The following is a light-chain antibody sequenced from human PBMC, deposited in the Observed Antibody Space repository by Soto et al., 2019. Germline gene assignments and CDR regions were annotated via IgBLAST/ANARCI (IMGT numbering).Light chain of an antibody. Sequence: EIVMTQSPATLSVSPGERATLSCRASQSVRSNLAWYQQKPGQAPRLLIYDASTRATGVPGRFSGSGSGTEFTLTISSLQSEDFAVYFCQQYNNWRTFGQGTKVHIK. CDR2: DAS. CDR3: QQYNNWRT. V-gene: IGKV3-15*01. J-gene: IGKJ1*01. CDR1: QSVRSN.